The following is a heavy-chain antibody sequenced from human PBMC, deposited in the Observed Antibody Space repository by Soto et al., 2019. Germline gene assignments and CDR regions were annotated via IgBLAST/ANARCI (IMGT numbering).Heavy chain of an antibody. V-gene: IGHV4-31*03. CDR1: GGSISSGGYY. CDR3: ARGSSIAGLDYGMDV. Sequence: QVQLQESGPGLVKPSQTLSLTCTVSGGSISSGGYYWTWIRQHPGKGLEWIGYNYYSGITYYNPSRLRRVTISLDPSRNRFSLRLSSVTAADTAVYYCARGSSIAGLDYGMDVWGQGTTVTVSS. D-gene: IGHD6-6*01. J-gene: IGHJ6*02. CDR2: NYYSGIT.